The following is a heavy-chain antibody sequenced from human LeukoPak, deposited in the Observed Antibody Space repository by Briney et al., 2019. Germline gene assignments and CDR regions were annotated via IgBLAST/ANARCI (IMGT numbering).Heavy chain of an antibody. V-gene: IGHV4-59*08. Sequence: SETLSLTCTVSGVSISSYYWSWIRQPPRKGLEWIGYIFYSGNTIYNPSLKSRVTISVDTSKHHFSLRLRSVTAADTAVYYCARLAAISGSDYPDDWGQGTLVTVSS. D-gene: IGHD1-26*01. CDR2: IFYSGNT. CDR1: GVSISSYY. CDR3: ARLAAISGSDYPDD. J-gene: IGHJ4*02.